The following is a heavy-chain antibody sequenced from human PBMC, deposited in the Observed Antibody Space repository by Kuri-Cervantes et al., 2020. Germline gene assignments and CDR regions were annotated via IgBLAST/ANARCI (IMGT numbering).Heavy chain of an antibody. Sequence: SVKVSCKASGYTFTGYYMHWVRQAPGQGLEWMGWINPNSGGTNYAQKFQGWVTMTRDTSISTAYMELSRLRSDDTAVYYCAREGAVAGPGFDPWDQGTLVTVSS. D-gene: IGHD6-19*01. CDR1: GYTFTGYY. J-gene: IGHJ5*02. V-gene: IGHV1-2*04. CDR2: INPNSGGT. CDR3: AREGAVAGPGFDP.